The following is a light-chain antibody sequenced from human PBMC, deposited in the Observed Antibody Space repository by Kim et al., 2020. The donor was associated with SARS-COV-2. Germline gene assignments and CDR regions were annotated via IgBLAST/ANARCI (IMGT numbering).Light chain of an antibody. CDR3: QKYNSAPWT. J-gene: IGKJ1*01. CDR1: QDIKNY. V-gene: IGKV1-27*01. CDR2: AAS. Sequence: AYVGDRVTSTGRASQDIKNYLAWYRQKPGKVPEVLIYAASIVQSGVPSRISGSGSGTDFTLTINSLQPEDVATYYCQKYNSAPWTFGQGTKVDIK.